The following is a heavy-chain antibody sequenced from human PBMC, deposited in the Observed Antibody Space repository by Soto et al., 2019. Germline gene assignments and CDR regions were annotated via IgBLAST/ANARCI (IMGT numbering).Heavy chain of an antibody. D-gene: IGHD3-3*01. CDR2: IYWDDDK. V-gene: IGHV2-5*02. J-gene: IGHJ4*02. CDR3: AHTRAPRFFDY. CDR1: GFSLSTSGVG. Sequence: SGPTLVNPTQTLTLTCTFSGFSLSTSGVGVGWIRQPPGKALEWLALIYWDDDKGYSTSLKSRLTITKDTSKNQVVLTMTNMDPADTATFYCAHTRAPRFFDYWGQGTLVTVSS.